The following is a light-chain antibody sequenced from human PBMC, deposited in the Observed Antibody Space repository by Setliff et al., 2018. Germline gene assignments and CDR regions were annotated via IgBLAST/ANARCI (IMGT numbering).Light chain of an antibody. CDR3: SSYTSSSANYV. V-gene: IGLV2-14*01. CDR1: SSDVGGYNY. CDR2: EVS. J-gene: IGLJ1*01. Sequence: SALAQPASVSGSPGQSITISCTGTSSDVGGYNYVSWYQQHPGKAPKLMIYEVSNRPSGVSNRFSGSKSGNTASLTISGLQAEDEADYYCSSYTSSSANYVFGTGTKVTV.